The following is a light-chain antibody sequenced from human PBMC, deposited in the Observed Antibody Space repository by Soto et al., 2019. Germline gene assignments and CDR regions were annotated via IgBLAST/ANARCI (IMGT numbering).Light chain of an antibody. CDR1: QSLNNY. Sequence: EIVLTQSPGTLSLSPGERATLSCRASQSLNNYLGWYQQKPGQAPRLLIYGASSRATGIPDRFSGSGSGTDFTLTISRLEPEDFAVYYCQQYGSSPPWTFGQGTKVDNK. V-gene: IGKV3-20*01. CDR2: GAS. J-gene: IGKJ1*01. CDR3: QQYGSSPPWT.